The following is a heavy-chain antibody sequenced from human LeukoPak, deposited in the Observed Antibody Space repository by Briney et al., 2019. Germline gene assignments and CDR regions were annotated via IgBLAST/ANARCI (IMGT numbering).Heavy chain of an antibody. J-gene: IGHJ6*03. V-gene: IGHV1-46*01. CDR1: GYTFTSYH. CDR2: INPSGGST. D-gene: IGHD4-17*01. CDR3: ARALDYGDYASKDYYYYYMDV. Sequence: GASVKVSCKASGYTFTSYHMHWVRQAPGQGLEWMGIINPSGGSTNYAQRFRGRVTMTRDMSTGTVYMELSSLTSEDTAVYYCARALDYGDYASKDYYYYYMDVWGKGTTVTVSS.